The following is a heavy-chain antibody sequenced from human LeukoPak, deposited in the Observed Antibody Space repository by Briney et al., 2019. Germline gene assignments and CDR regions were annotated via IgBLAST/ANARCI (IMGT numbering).Heavy chain of an antibody. CDR1: GFTFSIIT. D-gene: IGHD3-22*01. CDR3: AKDTAFYYDSSGSIDI. CDR2: ITVRGGAT. J-gene: IGHJ3*02. V-gene: IGHV3-23*01. Sequence: GGSLRLSCAPPGFTFSIITMWWVSQAPGKGLEWVSVITVRGGATHNADSVKGRFTLPRDNSKNTLYLQMNSLRAEDTAVYYCAKDTAFYYDSSGSIDIWGQGTMVTVSS.